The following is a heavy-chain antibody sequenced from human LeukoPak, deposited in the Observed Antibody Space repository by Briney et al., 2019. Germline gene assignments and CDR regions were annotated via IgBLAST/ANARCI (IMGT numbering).Heavy chain of an antibody. Sequence: SSETLSLTCAVHGVSFRAHYWSWIRQSPGKGLEWIGETNPGGQTNYNPSLKSRVTISVGPSENRFSLRLTSVTAADTAVYFCARIRCGHSDGICYNYWGRGTLVTVSS. D-gene: IGHD2-2*02. CDR3: ARIRCGHSDGICYNY. J-gene: IGHJ4*02. CDR2: TNPGGQT. V-gene: IGHV4-34*01. CDR1: GVSFRAHY.